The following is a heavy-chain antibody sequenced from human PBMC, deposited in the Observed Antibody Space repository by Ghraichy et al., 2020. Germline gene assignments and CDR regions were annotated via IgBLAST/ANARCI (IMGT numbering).Heavy chain of an antibody. CDR2: IIPILGIA. Sequence: SVKVSCKASGGTFSSYTISWVRQAPGQGLEWMGRIIPILGIANYAQKFQGRVTITADKSTSTAYMELSSLRSEDTAVYYCARDAGPYNYYGYHWGQGTLVTVSS. CDR3: ARDAGPYNYYGYH. V-gene: IGHV1-69*04. D-gene: IGHD3-10*01. CDR1: GGTFSSYT. J-gene: IGHJ5*02.